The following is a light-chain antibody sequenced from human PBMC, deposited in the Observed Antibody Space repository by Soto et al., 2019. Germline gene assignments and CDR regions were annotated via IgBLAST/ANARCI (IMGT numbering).Light chain of an antibody. Sequence: IQLTQSPSSLSASVGDRVTITCRASQGISKYLAWYQQKPGTAPKLLIYLASTLQGGVPSRFSGSGSGTDFSLTITSLQPEDVATYYCQYLNSFPLTFGGGTKVEIK. CDR2: LAS. V-gene: IGKV1-9*01. CDR1: QGISKY. J-gene: IGKJ4*01. CDR3: QYLNSFPLT.